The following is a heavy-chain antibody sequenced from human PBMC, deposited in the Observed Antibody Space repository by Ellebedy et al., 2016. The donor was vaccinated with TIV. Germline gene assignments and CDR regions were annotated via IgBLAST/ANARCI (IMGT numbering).Heavy chain of an antibody. D-gene: IGHD4-17*01. CDR2: IKSKTDGGTT. CDR3: TTGGDYGDYGRFDY. V-gene: IGHV3-15*01. Sequence: PGGSLRLSCAASGFTFSSYAMSWVHQAPGKGLEWVGRIKSKTDGGTTDYAAPVKGRFTISRDDSKNTLYLQMNSLKTEDTAVYYCTTGGDYGDYGRFDYWGQGTLVTVSS. CDR1: GFTFSSYA. J-gene: IGHJ4*02.